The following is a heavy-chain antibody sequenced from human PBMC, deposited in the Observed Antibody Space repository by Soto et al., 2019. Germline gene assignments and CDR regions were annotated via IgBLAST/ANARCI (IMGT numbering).Heavy chain of an antibody. CDR1: GGPFSSYA. J-gene: IGHJ6*02. V-gene: IGHV1-69*13. D-gene: IGHD6-6*01. CDR3: ARDGEAARSYGMDV. Sequence: SVKVSCTASGGPFSSYAISWVRQAPGKGLEWMGGIIPIFGTANSAQKFQGRVTITADESTSTAYMELSSLRSEDTAVYYCARDGEAARSYGMDVWGQGATVTVSS. CDR2: IIPIFGTA.